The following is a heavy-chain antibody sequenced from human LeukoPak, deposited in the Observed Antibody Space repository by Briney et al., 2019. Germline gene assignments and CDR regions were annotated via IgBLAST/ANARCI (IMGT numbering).Heavy chain of an antibody. V-gene: IGHV4-34*01. CDR1: GGSFSGYY. CDR2: INHSGST. J-gene: IGHJ4*02. CDR3: ARDSYY. Sequence: SETLSLTCAVYGGSFSGYYWSWIRQPPGKGLEWIGEINHSGSTNYNPSLKSRVTISVDTSKNQFSLKLSSVTAADTAVYYCARDSYYWGQGTLVTVSS.